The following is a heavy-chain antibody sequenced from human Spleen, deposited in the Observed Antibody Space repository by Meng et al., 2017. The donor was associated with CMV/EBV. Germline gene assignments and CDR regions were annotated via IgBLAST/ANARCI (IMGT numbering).Heavy chain of an antibody. CDR2: ISYDGSNK. Sequence: LSCAASGFTFRSYGMHWVRQAPGKGLEWVAVISYDGSNKYYADSVKGRFTISRDNSKNTLYLQMNSLRAEDTAVYYCARTSGDGFDYWGQGTLVTVSS. D-gene: IGHD5-24*01. V-gene: IGHV3-30*03. J-gene: IGHJ4*02. CDR3: ARTSGDGFDY. CDR1: GFTFRSYG.